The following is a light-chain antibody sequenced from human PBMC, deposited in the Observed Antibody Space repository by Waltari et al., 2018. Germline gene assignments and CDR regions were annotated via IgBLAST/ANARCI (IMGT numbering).Light chain of an antibody. CDR2: DVS. CDR1: SSDVGGYNS. V-gene: IGLV2-14*03. Sequence: QSALTQPASVSGSPGQSITISCTGPSSDVGGYNSVSWYQQPPGKAPKLMIYDVSNRPSGVSNRFSGSKSGNTASLTISGLQAEDEADYYCSSYTSSSTRVFGTGTKVTVL. J-gene: IGLJ1*01. CDR3: SSYTSSSTRV.